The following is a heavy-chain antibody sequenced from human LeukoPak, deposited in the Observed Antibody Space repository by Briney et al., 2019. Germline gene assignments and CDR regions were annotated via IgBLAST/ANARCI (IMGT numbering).Heavy chain of an antibody. D-gene: IGHD3-22*01. Sequence: ASVKVSCKASGYTFTGYYMHWVRQAPGQGLEWMGWISPNSGGTNYAQKFQGRVTMTRDTSISTAYMELSRLRSDDTAVYYCASDYYDSSGEFPYWGQGTLVTVSS. CDR1: GYTFTGYY. J-gene: IGHJ4*02. V-gene: IGHV1-2*02. CDR3: ASDYYDSSGEFPY. CDR2: ISPNSGGT.